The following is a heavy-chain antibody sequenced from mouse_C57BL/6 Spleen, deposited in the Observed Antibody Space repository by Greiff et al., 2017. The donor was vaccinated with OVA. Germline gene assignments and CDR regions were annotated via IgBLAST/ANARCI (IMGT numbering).Heavy chain of an antibody. Sequence: QVQLQQPGAELVKPGASVKMSCKASGYTFTSYWITWVKQRPGQGLEWIGDIYPGSGSTNYNEKFKSKATLTVDTSSSTAYMQLSSLTSEDSAVYYCARENYGSSYGFAYWGQGTLVTVS. J-gene: IGHJ3*01. V-gene: IGHV1-55*01. CDR1: GYTFTSYW. CDR2: IYPGSGST. CDR3: ARENYGSSYGFAY. D-gene: IGHD1-1*01.